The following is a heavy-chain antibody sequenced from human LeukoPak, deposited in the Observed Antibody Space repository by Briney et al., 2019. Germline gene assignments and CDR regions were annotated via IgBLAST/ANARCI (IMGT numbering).Heavy chain of an antibody. V-gene: IGHV4-59*01. CDR1: GGSITGDN. J-gene: IGHJ3*02. D-gene: IGHD2/OR15-2a*01. CDR3: ARKNDFDI. Sequence: PSETLSLTCTVSGGSITGDNWNWIRQPPGKGLEWIGCIYYSGSTYYNPSLKSRVTISVDMSKNQFSLRLTSVTAADTAVYYCARKNDFDIWGQGTLVTVSS. CDR2: IYYSGST.